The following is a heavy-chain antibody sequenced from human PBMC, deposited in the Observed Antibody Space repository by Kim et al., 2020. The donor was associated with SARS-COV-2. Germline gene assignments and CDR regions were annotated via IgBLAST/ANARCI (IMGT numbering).Heavy chain of an antibody. V-gene: IGHV4-34*01. CDR3: ARVGSGWYWYYYGMDV. J-gene: IGHJ6*02. Sequence: SETLSLTCAVYGGSFSGYYWSWIRQPPGKGLEWIGEINHSGSTNYNPSLKSRVTISVDTYKNQFSLKLSSVTAADTAVYYCARVGSGWYWYYYGMDVWGQGTTVTVSS. CDR1: GGSFSGYY. D-gene: IGHD6-19*01. CDR2: INHSGST.